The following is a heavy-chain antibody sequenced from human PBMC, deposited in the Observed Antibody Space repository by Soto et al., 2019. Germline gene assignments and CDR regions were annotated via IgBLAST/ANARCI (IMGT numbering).Heavy chain of an antibody. CDR2: ISYDGTNK. Sequence: QAGGSLRLSCAASEFTFSSYGMHWVSQAPGKGLEWLSVISYDGTNKYYTDSVKGRFTISRDNSKNTLYLQMNTLRGEETAVYYCAKDRAFWSGTHDAFDIWGQGTMVTVSS. V-gene: IGHV3-30*18. CDR3: AKDRAFWSGTHDAFDI. D-gene: IGHD3-3*01. CDR1: EFTFSSYG. J-gene: IGHJ3*02.